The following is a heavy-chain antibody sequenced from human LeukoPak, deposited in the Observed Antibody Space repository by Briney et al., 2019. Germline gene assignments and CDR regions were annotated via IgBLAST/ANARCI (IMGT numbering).Heavy chain of an antibody. CDR3: AREAQLLKSGMDV. D-gene: IGHD2-2*01. V-gene: IGHV4-59*01. Sequence: SETLSLTCTVSGGSICSYYWSWIRQPPGKGLEWIGYIYYSGSTNYNPSLKSRVTISVDTSKNQFSLKLSSVAAADTAVYYCAREAQLLKSGMDVWGQGTTVTVSS. CDR2: IYYSGST. CDR1: GGSICSYY. J-gene: IGHJ6*02.